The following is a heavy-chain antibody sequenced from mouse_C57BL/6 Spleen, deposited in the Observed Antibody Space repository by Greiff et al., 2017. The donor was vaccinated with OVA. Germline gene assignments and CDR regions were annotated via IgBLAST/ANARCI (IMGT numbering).Heavy chain of an antibody. V-gene: IGHV6-3*01. CDR1: GFTFSNYW. D-gene: IGHD2-1*01. CDR3: TADGNYAWFAY. J-gene: IGHJ3*01. Sequence: VQLKESGGGLVQPGGSMKLSCVASGFTFSNYWMNWVRQSPEKGLEWVAQIRLKSDNYATHYAESVKGRFTISRDDSKSSVYLQMNNLRAEDTGIYYCTADGNYAWFAYWGQGTLVTVSA. CDR2: IRLKSDNYAT.